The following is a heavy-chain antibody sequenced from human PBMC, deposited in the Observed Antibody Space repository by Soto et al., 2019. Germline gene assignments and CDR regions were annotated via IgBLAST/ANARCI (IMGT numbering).Heavy chain of an antibody. D-gene: IGHD2-21*02. CDR1: GGSISSGDYY. Sequence: RSLTCTVSGGSISSGDYYWSWIRQPPGKGLEWIGYIYYSGSTYYNPSLKSRVTISVDTSKNQFSLKLSSVTAADTAVYYCAREVMVVTAAFDIWGQGTMVTVSS. J-gene: IGHJ3*02. V-gene: IGHV4-30-4*01. CDR2: IYYSGST. CDR3: AREVMVVTAAFDI.